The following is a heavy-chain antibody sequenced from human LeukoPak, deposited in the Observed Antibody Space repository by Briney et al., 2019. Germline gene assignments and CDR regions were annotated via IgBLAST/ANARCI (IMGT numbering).Heavy chain of an antibody. CDR2: IIPIFGTA. CDR1: GGTFSSYA. Sequence: ASVKVSCKASGGTFSSYAIIWVRQAPGQGLEWMGGIIPIFGTANYAQKFQGRVTITTDESTSTAYMELSSLRSEDTAVYYCARDQLELRGNWFDPWGQGTLVTVSP. D-gene: IGHD1-7*01. CDR3: ARDQLELRGNWFDP. V-gene: IGHV1-69*05. J-gene: IGHJ5*02.